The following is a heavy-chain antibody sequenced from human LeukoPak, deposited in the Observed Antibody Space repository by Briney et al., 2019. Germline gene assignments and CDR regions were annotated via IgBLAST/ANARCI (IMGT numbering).Heavy chain of an antibody. J-gene: IGHJ3*02. Sequence: ASVKVSCKASGGTFSSYAISRVRQAPGQGLEWMGGIIPIFGTANYAQKFQGRVTITADKSTSTAYMELSSLRSEDTAVYYCARGSGYYSPYAFDIWGQGTMVTVSS. CDR1: GGTFSSYA. V-gene: IGHV1-69*06. CDR3: ARGSGYYSPYAFDI. CDR2: IIPIFGTA. D-gene: IGHD3-22*01.